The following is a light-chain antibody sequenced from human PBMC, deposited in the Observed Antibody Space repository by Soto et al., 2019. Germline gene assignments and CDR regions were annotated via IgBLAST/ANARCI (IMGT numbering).Light chain of an antibody. J-gene: IGLJ1*01. CDR1: ISDVGGYNY. CDR3: CSYAGSYSYV. CDR2: DVS. Sequence: GSRVPRGAGRIFNKGTISDVGGYNYVSWYQQHPGKAPKLMIYDVSKRPSGVPDRFSGSKSGNTASLTISGLQAEDEADYYCCSYAGSYSYVFGTGTKATVL. V-gene: IGLV2-11*01.